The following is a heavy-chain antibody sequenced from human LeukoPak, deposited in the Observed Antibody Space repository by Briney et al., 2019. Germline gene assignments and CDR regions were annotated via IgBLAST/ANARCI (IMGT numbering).Heavy chain of an antibody. J-gene: IGHJ4*02. CDR3: AKDPVLLWFGELSTGHFDY. V-gene: IGHV3-66*01. Sequence: GGSLRLSCAASGFTVSSNYMSWVRQAPGKGLEWVSVIYSGGSTYYADSVKGRFTISKDNSKNTLYLQMNSLRAEDTAVYYCAKDPVLLWFGELSTGHFDYWGQGTLVTVSS. CDR2: IYSGGST. CDR1: GFTVSSNY. D-gene: IGHD3-10*01.